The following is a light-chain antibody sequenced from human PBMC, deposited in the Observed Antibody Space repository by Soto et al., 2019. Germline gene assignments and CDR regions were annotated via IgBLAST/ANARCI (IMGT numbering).Light chain of an antibody. Sequence: DIQMTQSPSTLSASLGDRVTITCRASQTISAWVAWYQQKPGKAPNLLIYKASTLESGVPSRFSGSGSGTEFTLTISSLQPDDFATYYCQQYNAYSRMFGQGTKVDIK. CDR1: QTISAW. CDR2: KAS. CDR3: QQYNAYSRM. J-gene: IGKJ1*01. V-gene: IGKV1-5*03.